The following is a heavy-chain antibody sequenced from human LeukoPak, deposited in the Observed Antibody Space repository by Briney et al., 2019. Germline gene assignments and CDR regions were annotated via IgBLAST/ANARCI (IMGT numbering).Heavy chain of an antibody. CDR3: ARIRLTGDLSPPDDFDI. CDR2: IDHSGTT. CDR1: GGSFSDFY. D-gene: IGHD7-27*01. V-gene: IGHV4-34*01. J-gene: IGHJ3*02. Sequence: SETLSLTCAVYGGSFSDFYWSWIRQPPGKGLEWIGEIDHSGTTNYNPSLKSRVTISVDTSKNQFSLKMRSMTAADTAVYYCARIRLTGDLSPPDDFDIWGQGTMVTVSS.